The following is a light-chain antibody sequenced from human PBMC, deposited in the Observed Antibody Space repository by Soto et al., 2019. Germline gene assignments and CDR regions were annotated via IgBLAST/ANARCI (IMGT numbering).Light chain of an antibody. CDR2: AAS. CDR1: QGISNY. V-gene: IGKV1-27*01. Sequence: DIQMTQSPSSLSASVGDRVTITCRASQGISNYLAWYQQKPGKVPKLLIYAASTLQSGVPSRFSGSGSGTDFSITISSLQPEDVATYYWEKYNSAPRLTFGGGTKVEIK. CDR3: EKYNSAPRLT. J-gene: IGKJ4*01.